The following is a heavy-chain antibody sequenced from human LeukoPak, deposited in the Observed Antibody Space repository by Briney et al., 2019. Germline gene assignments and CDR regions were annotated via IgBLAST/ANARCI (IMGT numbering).Heavy chain of an antibody. CDR3: GRDEPYSGGGLFDY. D-gene: IGHD6-19*01. CDR1: GYTFTGYY. V-gene: IGHV1-2*02. CDR2: INPNSGGT. Sequence: ASVKVSCKASGYTFTGYYMHWVRQAPGQGLEWMGWINPNSGGTNYAQKFQGRVTMTRDTSISTAYMELSRLRSDDTAVYYCGRDEPYSGGGLFDYWAREPVVTVSS. J-gene: IGHJ4*02.